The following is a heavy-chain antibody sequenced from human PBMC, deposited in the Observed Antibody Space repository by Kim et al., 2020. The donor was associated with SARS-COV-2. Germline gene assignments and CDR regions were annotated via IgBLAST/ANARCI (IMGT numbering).Heavy chain of an antibody. CDR1: GFTFSSYS. Sequence: GGSLRLSCAASGFTFSSYSMNWVRQAPGKGLEWVSSISSSSSYIYYADPVKGRFTISRDNAKNSLYLQMNSLRAEDTAVYYCARRLGGPGIAALRGAFDIWGQGTMVTVSS. V-gene: IGHV3-21*01. D-gene: IGHD6-13*01. CDR2: ISSSSSYI. CDR3: ARRLGGPGIAALRGAFDI. J-gene: IGHJ3*02.